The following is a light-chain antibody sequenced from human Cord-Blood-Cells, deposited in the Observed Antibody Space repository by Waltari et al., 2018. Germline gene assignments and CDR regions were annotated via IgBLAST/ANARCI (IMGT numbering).Light chain of an antibody. V-gene: IGLV2-8*01. CDR2: EVS. J-gene: IGLJ2*01. CDR1: SSDVGGYNY. Sequence: QSALTQPPSASGSPGQSVTISCTGTSSDVGGYNYVSWYQQHQGKAPKLMIYEVSKRPSGVPDRFAGSQSGNAAALTVAGLQAEDEADYYCSSYAGSNNVVFGGGTKLTVL. CDR3: SSYAGSNNVV.